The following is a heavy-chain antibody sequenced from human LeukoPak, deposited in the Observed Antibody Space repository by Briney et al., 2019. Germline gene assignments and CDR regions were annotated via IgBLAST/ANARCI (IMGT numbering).Heavy chain of an antibody. J-gene: IGHJ4*02. CDR2: IYYSGST. CDR1: GGSISSGGYY. D-gene: IGHD5-24*01. V-gene: IGHV4-31*03. CDR3: ASSRDGYNYVNY. Sequence: NPSQTLSLTCTVSGGSISSGGYYRSWIRQHPGKGLEWIGYIYYSGSTYYNPSLKSRVTISVDTSKNQFSLKLSSVTAADTAVYYCASSRDGYNYVNYWGQGTLVTVSS.